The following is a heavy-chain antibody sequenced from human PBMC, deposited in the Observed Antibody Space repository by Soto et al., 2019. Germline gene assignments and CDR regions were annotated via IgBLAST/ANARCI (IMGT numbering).Heavy chain of an antibody. CDR3: AKSNWFDP. CDR2: IESDGSSP. Sequence: EVQLVESGGGLVHPGGSLRLSCAASGFTFSSYWMHWVRQAPGKGLVWVSRIESDGSSPIYADSVKGRFTISRDNAKNTLYLQMNSMGAEDTAVYYCAKSNWFDPWGQGTLVTVSS. J-gene: IGHJ5*02. V-gene: IGHV3-74*01. CDR1: GFTFSSYW.